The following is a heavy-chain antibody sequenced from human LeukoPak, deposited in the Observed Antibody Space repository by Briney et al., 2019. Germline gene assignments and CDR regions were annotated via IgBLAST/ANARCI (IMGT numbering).Heavy chain of an antibody. Sequence: SVKHSCKASGGTCSSYAISWVRQAPGQGLEWMGGIIPIFGTANYAQKFQGRVTITTDESTSTAYMELSSLRSEDTAVYYCALSMAPPYYYMDVWGKVTTVTVSS. CDR1: GGTCSSYA. J-gene: IGHJ6*03. CDR2: IIPIFGTA. CDR3: ALSMAPPYYYMDV. D-gene: IGHD2/OR15-2a*01. V-gene: IGHV1-69*05.